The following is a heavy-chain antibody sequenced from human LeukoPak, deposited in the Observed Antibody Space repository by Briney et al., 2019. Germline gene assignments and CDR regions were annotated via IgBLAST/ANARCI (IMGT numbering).Heavy chain of an antibody. Sequence: PGGSLRLSCAASGFTFSSYSMNWVRQAPGKGLEGVSSISSSSRYIYYADSVKGRFTISRDNAKISLYLQMNSLRAEDTAVYYCARGDRSSTSCYYYWGQGTLVTVSS. CDR3: ARGDRSSTSCYYY. J-gene: IGHJ4*02. V-gene: IGHV3-21*01. CDR2: ISSSSRYI. CDR1: GFTFSSYS. D-gene: IGHD2-2*01.